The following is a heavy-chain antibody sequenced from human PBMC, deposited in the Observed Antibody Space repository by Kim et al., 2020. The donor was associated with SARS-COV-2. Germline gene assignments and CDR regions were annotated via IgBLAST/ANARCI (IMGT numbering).Heavy chain of an antibody. CDR3: ARGFDP. CDR2: YYSARH. Sequence: YYSARHTTTPPPRTRVTISVDTSKNQFSLKLSSVTAADTAVYYCARGFDPWGQGTLVTVSS. V-gene: IGHV4-59*08. J-gene: IGHJ5*02.